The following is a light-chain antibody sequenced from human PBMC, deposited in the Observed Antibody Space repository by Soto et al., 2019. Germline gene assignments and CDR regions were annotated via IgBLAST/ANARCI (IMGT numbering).Light chain of an antibody. V-gene: IGLV2-8*01. Sequence: QSALTQPPSASGSPGQSVAISCTGTSSDVGGYNYVSWYQQLPGKAPKLMIYDVSKRPSGVPDRFSGSKSGNSASLTVSGLQAADEADYYCISYAGTHIVFGTGTKLTVL. CDR3: ISYAGTHIV. CDR1: SSDVGGYNY. J-gene: IGLJ1*01. CDR2: DVS.